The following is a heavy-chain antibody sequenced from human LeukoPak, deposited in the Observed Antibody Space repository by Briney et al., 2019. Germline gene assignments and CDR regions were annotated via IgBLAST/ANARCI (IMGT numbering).Heavy chain of an antibody. CDR1: GFTFSSYG. CDR3: AKDPRHYGSGSYYNDSTTYYYYYGMDV. CDR2: IRYDGSNK. V-gene: IGHV3-30*02. J-gene: IGHJ6*02. Sequence: GGSLRLSCAASGFTFSSYGMHWVRQAPGKGLEWVAFIRYDGSNKYYADSVKGRFTISRDNSKNTLYLQMNSLRAEDTAVYYCAKDPRHYGSGSYYNDSTTYYYYYGMDVWGQGTTVTVSS. D-gene: IGHD3-10*01.